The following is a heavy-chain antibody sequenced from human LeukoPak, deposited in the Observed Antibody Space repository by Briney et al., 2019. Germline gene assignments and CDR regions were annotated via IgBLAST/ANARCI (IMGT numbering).Heavy chain of an antibody. J-gene: IGHJ5*02. CDR1: GYSFTSYW. CDR3: ARRRYYYDSSGSSYFNWFDP. V-gene: IGHV5-51*01. CDR2: IYPGDSDT. Sequence: GESLKISCKGSGYSFTSYWIGWVRQLPGKRLEWMGIIYPGDSDTRYSPSFQGQVTISADKSISTAYLQWSSLQASDTAMYYCARRRYYYDSSGSSYFNWFDPWGQGTLVTVSS. D-gene: IGHD3-22*01.